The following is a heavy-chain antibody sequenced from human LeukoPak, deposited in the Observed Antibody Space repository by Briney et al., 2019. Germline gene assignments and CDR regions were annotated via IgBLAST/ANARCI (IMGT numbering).Heavy chain of an antibody. CDR3: ARHQPYSSGWYPDY. Sequence: SETLSLTCTVSGGSISSSSYYWGWIRQPPGKGLEWIGNIYYSGSTYCNPSLKSRVTISVDTSKYQFSLKLSSVTAADTAVYYCARHQPYSSGWYPDYWGQGTLVTVSS. V-gene: IGHV4-39*01. CDR2: IYYSGST. CDR1: GGSISSSSYY. J-gene: IGHJ4*02. D-gene: IGHD6-19*01.